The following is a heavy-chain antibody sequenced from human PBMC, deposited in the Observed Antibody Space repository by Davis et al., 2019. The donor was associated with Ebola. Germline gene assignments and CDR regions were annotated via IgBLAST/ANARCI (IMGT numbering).Heavy chain of an antibody. D-gene: IGHD6-13*01. CDR1: GYTFTNYA. CDR2: INPGNGDT. J-gene: IGHJ6*04. V-gene: IGHV1-3*01. Sequence: ASVKVSCKASGYTFTNYALHWVRQAPGQRLEWMGWINPGNGDTKYSQKFQGRLTITRDTSATTAYMELSGLRSEDTAVYYCASLGRSSLAVMDVWGKGTTVTVST. CDR3: ASLGRSSLAVMDV.